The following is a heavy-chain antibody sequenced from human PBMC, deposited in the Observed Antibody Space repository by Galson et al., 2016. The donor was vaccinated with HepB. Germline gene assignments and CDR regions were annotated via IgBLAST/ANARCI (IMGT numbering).Heavy chain of an antibody. V-gene: IGHV3-33*01. D-gene: IGHD3-10*01. CDR2: IWFDGSNK. CDR1: GFRFSNYG. J-gene: IGHJ6*02. CDR3: ARERWGITMVRGNGMDV. Sequence: SLRLSCAASGFRFSNYGVHWVRQAPGKGLEWVAVIWFDGSNKYYADSVKGRFTISRDNSKNTLFLQMNSLRAEDTAVYYCARERWGITMVRGNGMDVWGQGTTVTVSS.